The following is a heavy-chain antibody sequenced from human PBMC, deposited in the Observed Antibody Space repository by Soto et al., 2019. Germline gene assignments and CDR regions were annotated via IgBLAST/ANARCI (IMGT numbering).Heavy chain of an antibody. CDR1: GFTFSSYA. D-gene: IGHD3-9*01. V-gene: IGHV3-23*01. Sequence: GGSLRLSCAASGFTFSSYAMSWVRQAPGKGLEWVSAISGSGGSTYYADSVKGRFTISRDNSKNTLYLQMNSLRAEDTAVYYCAKEFKGRYFDWLPTDYWGQGTLVTVSS. J-gene: IGHJ4*02. CDR3: AKEFKGRYFDWLPTDY. CDR2: ISGSGGST.